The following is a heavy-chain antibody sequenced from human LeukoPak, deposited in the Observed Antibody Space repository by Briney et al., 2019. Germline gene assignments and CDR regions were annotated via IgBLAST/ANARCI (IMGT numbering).Heavy chain of an antibody. V-gene: IGHV3-23*01. CDR2: ITTSGGST. CDR3: AKGGATAN. Sequence: PGGPWGFSCEASGFPSGSFALSWVRKAPGKGLEWVSGITTSGGSTYYADSVKGRFTISRDNSRNTLYLQMNSLRAEDTAVYYCAKGGATANWGQGTLVTVSS. CDR1: GFPSGSFA. J-gene: IGHJ4*02. D-gene: IGHD1-26*01.